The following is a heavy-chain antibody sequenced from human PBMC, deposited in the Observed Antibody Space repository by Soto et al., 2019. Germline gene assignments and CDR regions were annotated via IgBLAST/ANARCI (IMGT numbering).Heavy chain of an antibody. V-gene: IGHV3-33*01. D-gene: IGHD3-10*01. CDR2: IWYDGSNK. Sequence: HPGGSLRLSCAASGFTFSSYGMHWVRQAPGKGLEWVAVIWYDGSNKYYADSVKGRFTISRDNSKNTLYLQMNSLRAEDTAVYYCARASNTDYYGSGSYYNGRGAWFDPWGQGTLVTVS. CDR1: GFTFSSYG. CDR3: ARASNTDYYGSGSYYNGRGAWFDP. J-gene: IGHJ5*02.